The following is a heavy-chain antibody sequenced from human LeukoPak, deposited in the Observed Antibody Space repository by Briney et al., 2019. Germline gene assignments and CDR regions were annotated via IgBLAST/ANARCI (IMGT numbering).Heavy chain of an antibody. CDR1: GGTFSSYA. CDR3: ARTYCNGGSCYRFPLIFFDY. D-gene: IGHD2-15*01. V-gene: IGHV1-69*06. J-gene: IGHJ4*02. Sequence: EASVNVSCKASGGTFSSYAISWVRQAPGQGLEWMGGIIPIFGTANYAQKFQGRVTITADKSTSTAYMELSSLRSEDTAVYYCARTYCNGGSCYRFPLIFFDYWGQGTLVTVSS. CDR2: IIPIFGTA.